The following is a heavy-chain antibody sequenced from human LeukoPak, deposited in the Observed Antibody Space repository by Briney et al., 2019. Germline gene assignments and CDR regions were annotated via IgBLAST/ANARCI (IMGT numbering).Heavy chain of an antibody. Sequence: GGSLRLSCAASGFTFDDYAMHWVRQAPGKGLEWVSGISDTGGSTYYADSVKGRFTISRDNSKNTLYLQINNVSAEDTALYYCAKSSDGSTSFDYWGQGALVTVSS. CDR3: AKSSDGSTSFDY. CDR2: ISDTGGST. J-gene: IGHJ4*02. D-gene: IGHD2-2*01. V-gene: IGHV3-23*01. CDR1: GFTFDDYA.